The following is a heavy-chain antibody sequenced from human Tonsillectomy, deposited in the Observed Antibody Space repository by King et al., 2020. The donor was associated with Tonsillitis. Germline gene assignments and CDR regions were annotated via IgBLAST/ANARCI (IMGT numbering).Heavy chain of an antibody. Sequence: VQLVESGGGLIQPGGSLRLSCAASGFPVSSNYMSWVRQAPGKGLEWVSLLYSEGTTYYAHSVRGRFTISRDNSKNKLYLQMNSLRAEDTAVYYCARGTRPGYFQHWGQGTLVTVSS. J-gene: IGHJ1*01. V-gene: IGHV3-53*01. CDR3: ARGTRPGYFQH. CDR2: LYSEGTT. CDR1: GFPVSSNY.